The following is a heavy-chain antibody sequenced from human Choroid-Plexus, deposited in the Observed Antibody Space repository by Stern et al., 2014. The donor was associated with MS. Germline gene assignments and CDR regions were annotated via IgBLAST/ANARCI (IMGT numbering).Heavy chain of an antibody. Sequence: EVHLGESGGGLVQPGRSLRLSCSASQITFDDYGFHWVRQVPGKGLEWFAGIGWNSATKVYADSVKGRFTISRDNARDSLYLQMNNLTPDDTALYYCAKSYSSSWSGWIDSWGQGILVTVSS. CDR3: AKSYSSSWSGWIDS. D-gene: IGHD6-13*01. CDR2: IGWNSATK. J-gene: IGHJ5*01. CDR1: QITFDDYG. V-gene: IGHV3-9*01.